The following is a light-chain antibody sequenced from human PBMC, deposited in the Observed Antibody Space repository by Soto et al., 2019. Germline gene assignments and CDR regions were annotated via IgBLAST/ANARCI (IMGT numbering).Light chain of an antibody. Sequence: QSVLTQPPSASGTPGQRVTISCSGSSSNIGSNSVYWYQQLPGTAPKLLIYRNSQRPSGVPDRFSGSKSGTSASLAISGLRSEDEADSYCAAWDDSLSGYVFGTGTKVTVL. V-gene: IGLV1-47*01. CDR1: SSNIGSNS. CDR2: RNS. CDR3: AAWDDSLSGYV. J-gene: IGLJ1*01.